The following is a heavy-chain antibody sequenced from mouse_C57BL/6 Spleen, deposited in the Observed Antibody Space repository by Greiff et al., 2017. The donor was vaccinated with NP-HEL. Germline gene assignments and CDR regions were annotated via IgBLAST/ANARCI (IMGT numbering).Heavy chain of an antibody. CDR2: IDPSDSET. V-gene: IGHV1-52*01. Sequence: QVQLQQPGAELVRPGSSVKLSCKASGYTFTSYWMHWVKQRPIQGLEWIGNIDPSDSETHYNQKFKDKATLTVDKSSSTAYMQLSSLTSEDSAVYYCERGEYGSRYWYFDVWGTGTTVTVSS. J-gene: IGHJ1*03. CDR1: GYTFTSYW. CDR3: ERGEYGSRYWYFDV. D-gene: IGHD1-1*01.